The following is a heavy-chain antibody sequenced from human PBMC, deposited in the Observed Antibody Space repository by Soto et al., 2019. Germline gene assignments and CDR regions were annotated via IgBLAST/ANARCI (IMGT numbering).Heavy chain of an antibody. J-gene: IGHJ6*02. CDR1: GFIISNYA. Sequence: RLSCAASGFIISNYAMSWVRQAPGKGLEWVSAISGSGGSTYYADSVKGRFTISRDNSKNTLYLQMDSLRAEDTAVYFCAKGPTIFGVVITYSYYYGFDVSGQGTTVTVSS. CDR2: ISGSGGST. V-gene: IGHV3-23*01. D-gene: IGHD3-3*01. CDR3: AKGPTIFGVVITYSYYYGFDV.